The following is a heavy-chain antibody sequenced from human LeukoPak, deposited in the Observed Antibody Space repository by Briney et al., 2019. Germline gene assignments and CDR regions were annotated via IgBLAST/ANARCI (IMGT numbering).Heavy chain of an antibody. CDR1: GGTFSSYA. J-gene: IGHJ4*02. CDR2: MNPNSGNT. CDR3: ARAAAAGRQTFDH. V-gene: IGHV1-8*02. Sequence: ASVKVSCKASGGTFSSYAISWVRQATGQGLEWMGWMNPNSGNTGYAQKFQGRVTMTRNTSISTAYMELSSLRSEDTAVYYCARAAAAGRQTFDHWGQGTLVTVSS. D-gene: IGHD6-13*01.